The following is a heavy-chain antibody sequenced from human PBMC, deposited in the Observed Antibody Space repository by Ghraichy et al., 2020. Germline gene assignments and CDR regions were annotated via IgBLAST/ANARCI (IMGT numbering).Heavy chain of an antibody. Sequence: SETLSLTCTVSGGSISSYYWSWIRQPPGKGLEWIGYIYYSGSTNYNPSLKSRVTISVDTSKNQFSLKLSSVTAADTAVYYCARGGAVALDYWGQGTLVTVSS. J-gene: IGHJ4*02. CDR1: GGSISSYY. CDR2: IYYSGST. CDR3: ARGGAVALDY. V-gene: IGHV4-59*01. D-gene: IGHD6-19*01.